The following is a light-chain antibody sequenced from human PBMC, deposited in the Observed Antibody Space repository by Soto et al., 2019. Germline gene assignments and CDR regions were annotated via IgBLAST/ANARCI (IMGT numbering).Light chain of an antibody. J-gene: IGKJ4*01. CDR1: QTVSDNY. CDR3: QQYGGSPRVS. Sequence: EIVLTQSPGALSLSPGERATLSCRASQTVSDNYLAWYQQKPGHAPRLLIYGASTSATGIPDRFSGSGSGTDFPLTISRLEPEDFTVYYCQQYGGSPRVSFGGGTKVEIK. V-gene: IGKV3-20*01. CDR2: GAS.